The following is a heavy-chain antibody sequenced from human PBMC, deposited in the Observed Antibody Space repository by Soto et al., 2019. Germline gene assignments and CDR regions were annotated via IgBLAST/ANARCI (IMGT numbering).Heavy chain of an antibody. J-gene: IGHJ6*02. CDR3: AXGNLATVTNHYYYGMDV. CDR1: GFTFSSYG. D-gene: IGHD4-17*01. Sequence: PGGSLRLSCAASGFTFSSYGMHWVRQAPGKGLEWVAVIWYDGSNKYYADSVKGRFTISRDNSKNTLYLQMNGLRAEDTAVYYCAXGNLATVTNHYYYGMDVWGQGTTVTVSS. V-gene: IGHV3-33*01. CDR2: IWYDGSNK.